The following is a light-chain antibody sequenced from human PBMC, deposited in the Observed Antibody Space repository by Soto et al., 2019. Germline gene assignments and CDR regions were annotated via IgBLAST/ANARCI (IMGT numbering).Light chain of an antibody. V-gene: IGLV2-14*01. CDR2: DVT. CDR3: SSYKSSSTPLV. Sequence: QSVLTQPASVSGSPGQSITISCTGTSSDVGGYNYVSWYQQHPGKAPKLMIYDVTNRPSGVSNRFSGSKSGNTASLTISGLQDEDEADYYCSSYKSSSTPLVFGGGTKVTVL. J-gene: IGLJ3*02. CDR1: SSDVGGYNY.